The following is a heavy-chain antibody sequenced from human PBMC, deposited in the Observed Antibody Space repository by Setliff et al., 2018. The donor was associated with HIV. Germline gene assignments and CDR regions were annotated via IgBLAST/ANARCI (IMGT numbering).Heavy chain of an antibody. CDR3: ARHGRLSGSYWGGGDY. Sequence: SETLSLTCAVSGYSISSGYYWGWIRQPPGKGLEWIGSIYHSGSTYYNPSLKSRVTISVDTSKNQFSLKLTSVTAADTAVYYCARHGRLSGSYWGGGDYWGQGTLVTVSS. J-gene: IGHJ4*02. CDR2: IYHSGST. D-gene: IGHD1-26*01. CDR1: GYSISSGYY. V-gene: IGHV4-38-2*01.